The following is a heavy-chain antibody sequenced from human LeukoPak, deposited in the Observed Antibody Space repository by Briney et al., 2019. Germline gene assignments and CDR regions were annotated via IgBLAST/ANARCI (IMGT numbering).Heavy chain of an antibody. CDR3: ARRVWATSISRDAFDI. Sequence: SETLSLTCTVSGGSISSYYWSWIRQPPGKGLEWIGYIYYSGSTNYNPPLKSQVTISVDTSKNQFSLKLSSVTAADTAVYYCARRVWATSISRDAFDIWGQGTMVTVSS. CDR1: GGSISSYY. D-gene: IGHD1-26*01. CDR2: IYYSGST. J-gene: IGHJ3*02. V-gene: IGHV4-59*01.